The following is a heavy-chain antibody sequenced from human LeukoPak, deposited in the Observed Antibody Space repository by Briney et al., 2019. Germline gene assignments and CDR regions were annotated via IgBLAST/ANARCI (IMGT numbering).Heavy chain of an antibody. CDR3: ARDVTMDGYNGALDY. Sequence: GRSLRLSCAASGFTFSSYGMHWVRQAPGKGLEWVAVIWYDGSNKYYADSVKGRFTISRDNSKNTLYPQMNSLRAEDTAVYYCARDVTMDGYNGALDYWGQGTLVTVSS. D-gene: IGHD5-24*01. V-gene: IGHV3-33*01. CDR2: IWYDGSNK. J-gene: IGHJ4*02. CDR1: GFTFSSYG.